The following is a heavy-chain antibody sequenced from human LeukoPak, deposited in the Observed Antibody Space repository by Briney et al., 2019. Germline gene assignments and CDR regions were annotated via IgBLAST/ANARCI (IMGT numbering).Heavy chain of an antibody. CDR1: GGSISSYY. D-gene: IGHD3-10*01. CDR2: IYYSGST. V-gene: IGHV4-59*01. CDR3: ARERTDYGSGSYYTDY. Sequence: SETLSLTCTVSGGSISSYYWSWIRQPPGKGLEWIGYIYYSGSTNYNPSLKSRVAISVDTSKNQFSLKLSSVTAADTAVYYCARERTDYGSGSYYTDYWGQGTLVTVFS. J-gene: IGHJ4*02.